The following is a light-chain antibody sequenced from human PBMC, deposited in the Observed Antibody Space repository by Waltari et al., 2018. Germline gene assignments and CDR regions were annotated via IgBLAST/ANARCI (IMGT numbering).Light chain of an antibody. CDR1: QSIGNY. V-gene: IGKV1-39*01. CDR2: SAS. Sequence: DIQVTQSPSPLSAPVGDRVSITCRASQSIGNYLNWYQHKPGKAPKLLIYSASSLQSGVPSRFSGSGSGTDFTLTITSLQPEDFATYYCQETYSSPPSTFGPGTKVESK. CDR3: QETYSSPPST. J-gene: IGKJ1*01.